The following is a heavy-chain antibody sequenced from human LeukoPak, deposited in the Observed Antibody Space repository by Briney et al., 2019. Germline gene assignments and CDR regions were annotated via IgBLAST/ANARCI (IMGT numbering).Heavy chain of an antibody. J-gene: IGHJ4*02. CDR1: GGTFSSYA. CDR3: ARAYSSGWEPLDY. D-gene: IGHD6-19*01. V-gene: IGHV1-2*04. Sequence: GASVKVSCKASGGTFSSYAISWVRQAPGQGLEWMGWINPNSGGTNYAQKFQGWVTMTRDTSISTAYMELSRLRSDDTAVYYCARAYSSGWEPLDYWGQGTLVTVSS. CDR2: INPNSGGT.